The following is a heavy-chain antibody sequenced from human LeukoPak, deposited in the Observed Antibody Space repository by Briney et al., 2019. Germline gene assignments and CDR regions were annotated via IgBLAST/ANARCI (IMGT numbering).Heavy chain of an antibody. D-gene: IGHD2-2*03. Sequence: ASVKVSCKASGYTFTDYYMHWVRQAPGQGLEWMGWIDPNSGGTNYQGRVTMTRYTSIRTAYLELSRLTSDDTAVYYCARVTVDTVVLAASVTYAYYYGMNVWGQGTTVTVSS. CDR3: ARVTVDTVVLAASVTYAYYYGMNV. CDR2: IDPNSGGT. V-gene: IGHV1-2*02. CDR1: GYTFTDYY. J-gene: IGHJ6*02.